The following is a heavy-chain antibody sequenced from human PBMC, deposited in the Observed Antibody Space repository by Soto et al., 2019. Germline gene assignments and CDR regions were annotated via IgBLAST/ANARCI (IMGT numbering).Heavy chain of an antibody. CDR2: IWYDGSNK. V-gene: IGHV3-33*01. J-gene: IGHJ6*02. Sequence: GGSLRLSCAASGFTFSSYGMHWVRQAPGKGLEWVAVIWYDGSNKYYADSVKGRFTISRDNSKNTLYLQMNSLRAEDMAVYYCASSDRIGAAAGLIPYYYYGMDVWGQGTTVTVSS. D-gene: IGHD6-13*01. CDR3: ASSDRIGAAAGLIPYYYYGMDV. CDR1: GFTFSSYG.